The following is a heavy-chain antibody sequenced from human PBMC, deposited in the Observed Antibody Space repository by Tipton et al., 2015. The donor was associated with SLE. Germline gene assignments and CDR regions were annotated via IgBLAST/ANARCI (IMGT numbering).Heavy chain of an antibody. CDR3: VRDSGRNWGTYRDACNI. V-gene: IGHV4-31*03. CDR1: GGSLSSGGYY. CDR2: IYYSERT. J-gene: IGHJ3*02. D-gene: IGHD3-16*02. Sequence: TLSLTCTVSGGSLSSGGYYWSWNRQHPGKGLEWIRQIYYSERTYYKPSLKSRVTISVDTSKNQFSLKRSSVTAADTAVYYCVRDSGRNWGTYRDACNIWGQGTVVTVSS.